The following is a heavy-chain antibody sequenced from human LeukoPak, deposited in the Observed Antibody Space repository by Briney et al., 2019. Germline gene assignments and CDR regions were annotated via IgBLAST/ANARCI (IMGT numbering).Heavy chain of an antibody. CDR1: GGSISSHY. CDR3: ARRGYYFDY. J-gene: IGHJ4*02. D-gene: IGHD3-10*01. CDR2: IYYSGST. V-gene: IGHV4-59*11. Sequence: SETLSLTCTVSGGSISSHYWSWIRQPPGKGLEWIGYIYYSGSTNYNPSLKSRVTISVDTSKNQFSLKLSSVTAADTAVYYCARRGYYFDYWGQGTLVTDSS.